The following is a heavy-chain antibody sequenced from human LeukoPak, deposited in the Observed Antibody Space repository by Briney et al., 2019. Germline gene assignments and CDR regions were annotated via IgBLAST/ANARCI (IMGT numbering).Heavy chain of an antibody. CDR3: AGTLWGLELDY. CDR2: IWYDGSNK. Sequence: GGSLRLSCAASGFTFSSYGMHWVRQAPGKGLEWVAVIWYDGSNKYYADSVKGRFTISRDNAKNSLYLQMNSLRAEDTAVYYCAGTLWGLELDYWGQGTLVTVSS. D-gene: IGHD1-1*01. V-gene: IGHV3-33*01. J-gene: IGHJ4*02. CDR1: GFTFSSYG.